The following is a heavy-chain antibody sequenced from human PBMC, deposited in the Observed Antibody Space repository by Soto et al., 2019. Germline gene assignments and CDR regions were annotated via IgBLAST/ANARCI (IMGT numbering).Heavy chain of an antibody. V-gene: IGHV1-2*02. Sequence: ASVKVSCKASGYTFTGYYMHWVRQAPGQGLEWMGWINPNSGGTNYAQKFQGRVTMTRDTSISTAYMELSRLRSDDTAVYYCARPRIRRYCSSTSCYGLNWFDPWGQGTLVTVS. J-gene: IGHJ5*02. CDR3: ARPRIRRYCSSTSCYGLNWFDP. CDR2: INPNSGGT. CDR1: GYTFTGYY. D-gene: IGHD2-2*01.